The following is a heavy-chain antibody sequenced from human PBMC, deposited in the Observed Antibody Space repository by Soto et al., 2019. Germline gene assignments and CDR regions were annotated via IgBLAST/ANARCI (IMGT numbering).Heavy chain of an antibody. CDR3: ARDNGDDGARAFDI. CDR1: GFTFSSYG. D-gene: IGHD4-17*01. Sequence: QVQLVESGGGVVQPGRSLRLSCAASGFTFSSYGMHWVRQAPGKGLEWVAVIWYDGSDKYYADSVKGRFTISRDNSKNTLYLQMTSLRAEDTAVFYCARDNGDDGARAFDIWGQGTMFTVSS. CDR2: IWYDGSDK. V-gene: IGHV3-33*01. J-gene: IGHJ3*02.